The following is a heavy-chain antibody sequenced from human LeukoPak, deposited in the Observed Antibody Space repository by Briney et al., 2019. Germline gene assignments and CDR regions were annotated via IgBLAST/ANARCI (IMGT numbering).Heavy chain of an antibody. CDR3: ARGSSPYYYCGMDV. J-gene: IGHJ6*02. CDR2: ISYDGSNK. CDR1: GFTFSSYA. V-gene: IGHV3-30-3*01. Sequence: GGSLRLSCAASGFTFSSYAMHWVRQAPGKGLEWVAVISYDGSNKYYADSVKGRFTISRDNSKNTLYLQMNSLRAEDMAVYYCARGSSPYYYCGMDVWGQGTTVTVSS. D-gene: IGHD1-26*01.